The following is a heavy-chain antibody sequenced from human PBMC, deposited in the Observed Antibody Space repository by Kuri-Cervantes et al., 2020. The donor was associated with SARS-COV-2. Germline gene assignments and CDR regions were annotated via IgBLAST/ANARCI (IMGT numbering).Heavy chain of an antibody. CDR2: INPSGGST. D-gene: IGHD6-6*01. CDR1: GYTFTSYY. J-gene: IGHJ6*02. V-gene: IGHV1-46*01. Sequence: ASVKVSCKASGYTFTSYYMHWVRQAPGQGLEWMGIINPSGGSTSYAQKFQGRVTMTRDTSTSTAYMELSSLRSEDTAVYYCARDDVAARPLYYYYYGMDVWGQGTTVTVSS. CDR3: ARDDVAARPLYYYYYGMDV.